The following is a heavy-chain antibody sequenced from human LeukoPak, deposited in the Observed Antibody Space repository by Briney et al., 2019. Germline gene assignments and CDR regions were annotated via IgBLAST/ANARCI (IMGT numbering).Heavy chain of an antibody. V-gene: IGHV1-8*01. CDR3: ARGRRCSSTSCHNWFDP. J-gene: IGHJ5*02. D-gene: IGHD2-2*01. CDR2: MNPNSGNT. Sequence: ASVKVSCKASGYTFTSYDINWVRQATGQGLEWMGWMNPNSGNTGYAQKFQGRVTMTRNTSISTDYMELSSLRSEDTAVYYCARGRRCSSTSCHNWFDPWGQGTLVTVSS. CDR1: GYTFTSYD.